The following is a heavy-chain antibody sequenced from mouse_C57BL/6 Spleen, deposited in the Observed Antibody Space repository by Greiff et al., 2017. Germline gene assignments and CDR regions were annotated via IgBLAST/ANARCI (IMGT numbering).Heavy chain of an antibody. J-gene: IGHJ2*01. CDR1: GFTFSDYY. V-gene: IGHV5-16*01. Sequence: EVMLVESEGGLVQPGSSMKLSCTASGFTFSDYYMAWVRQVPEKGLEWVANINYDGSSTYYLDSLKSRFIISRDNAKNNLYLQMSSLKSEDTATYYCARSTYGQYFDYWGQGTTLTVSS. CDR2: INYDGSST. CDR3: ARSTYGQYFDY. D-gene: IGHD1-1*01.